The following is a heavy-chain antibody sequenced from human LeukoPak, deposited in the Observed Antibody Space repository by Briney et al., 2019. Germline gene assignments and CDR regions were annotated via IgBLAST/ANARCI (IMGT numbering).Heavy chain of an antibody. CDR2: INHSGST. CDR1: SGSFSGYY. Sequence: RPSETLSLTCAVYSGSFSGYYWSWIRQPPGKGLEWIGEINHSGSTNYNPSLKSRVTISVDTSKNQFSLKLSSVTAADTAVYYCARLTYYYGSGSSPWGQGTLVTVSS. V-gene: IGHV4-34*01. CDR3: ARLTYYYGSGSSP. J-gene: IGHJ4*02. D-gene: IGHD3-10*01.